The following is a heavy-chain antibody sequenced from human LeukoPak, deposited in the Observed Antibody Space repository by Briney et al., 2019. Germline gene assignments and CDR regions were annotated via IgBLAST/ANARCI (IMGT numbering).Heavy chain of an antibody. Sequence: PSETLSLTCTVSGGSISSGSYYWSWIRQPAGKALEWIGRVYPRGSTNYNPSLKSRVTISVDTSKNQFSLKLTSVTAADTAVYYCARDLWFGEFKTFDPWGQGTLVTVSS. J-gene: IGHJ5*02. V-gene: IGHV4-61*02. D-gene: IGHD3-10*01. CDR3: ARDLWFGEFKTFDP. CDR2: VYPRGST. CDR1: GGSISSGSYY.